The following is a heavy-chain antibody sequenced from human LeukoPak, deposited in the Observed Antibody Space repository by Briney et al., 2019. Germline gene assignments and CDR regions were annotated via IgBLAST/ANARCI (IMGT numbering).Heavy chain of an antibody. CDR2: IHYSGST. V-gene: IGHV4-39*01. CDR1: GGSISSSSYY. J-gene: IGHJ4*02. Sequence: SETLSLTCTVSGGSISSSSYYWGWIRQPPGKGLEWIGSIHYSGSTYYNPSLKSRVTISVDTSKNQFSLKLSSVTAADTAVYYCAGPGVYCSGGSCFGIWGQGTLVTVSS. D-gene: IGHD2-15*01. CDR3: AGPGVYCSGGSCFGI.